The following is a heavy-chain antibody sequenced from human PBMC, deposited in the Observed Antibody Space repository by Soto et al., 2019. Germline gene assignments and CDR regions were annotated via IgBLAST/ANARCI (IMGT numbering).Heavy chain of an antibody. CDR2: VYSTGGV. CDR1: GDYIGRFY. V-gene: IGHV4-4*07. Sequence: QLQLHESGPGLVKPSETLSLTCNVSGDYIGRFYWSWIRQSAGKGLEWIGRVYSTGGVTYNPALKGRVTISLDRSNNHVSLEMNSVTAADTAVYFCARDLSGTGLDIWGRGTRVSVSS. D-gene: IGHD1-26*01. J-gene: IGHJ6*02. CDR3: ARDLSGTGLDI.